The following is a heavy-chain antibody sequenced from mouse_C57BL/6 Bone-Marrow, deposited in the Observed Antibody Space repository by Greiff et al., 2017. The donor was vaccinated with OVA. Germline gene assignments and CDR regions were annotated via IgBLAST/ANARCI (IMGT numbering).Heavy chain of an antibody. D-gene: IGHD1-1*01. CDR1: EYEFPSHD. Sequence: EVQVVESGGGLVQPGESLKLSCESNEYEFPSHDMSWVSKTPEKRLELVAAINSDGGSTYYPDTMERRFIISRDNTKKTLYLQMSSLRSEDTALYYCARKGITTVGDYFDYWGQGTTLTVSS. CDR2: INSDGGST. J-gene: IGHJ2*01. CDR3: ARKGITTVGDYFDY. V-gene: IGHV5-2*01.